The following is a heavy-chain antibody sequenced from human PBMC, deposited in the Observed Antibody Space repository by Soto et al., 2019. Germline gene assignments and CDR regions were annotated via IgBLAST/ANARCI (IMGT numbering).Heavy chain of an antibody. V-gene: IGHV3-21*01. Sequence: EVQLVESGGGLVKPGGSLRLSCAASGFTFSSYSMNWVRQAPGKGLEWVSSISSSSSYIYYADSVKGRFTISRDNAKNSLYLQMNSLRAEDTAVYYCARQPPFVGIAARRSQGVWGQGTTVTVSS. CDR1: GFTFSSYS. CDR2: ISSSSSYI. D-gene: IGHD6-6*01. J-gene: IGHJ6*02. CDR3: ARQPPFVGIAARRSQGV.